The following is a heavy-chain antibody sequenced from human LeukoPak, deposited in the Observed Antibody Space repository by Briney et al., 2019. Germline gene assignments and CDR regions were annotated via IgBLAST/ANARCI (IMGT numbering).Heavy chain of an antibody. CDR1: GGSISSYY. J-gene: IGHJ3*02. CDR3: VRVLGTTNSPYDAFDI. Sequence: PSETLSLTCTVSGGSISSYYWSWIRQPPGKGLEWIGYIYYSGSTNYNPSLKSRVTISVDTSKNQFSLKLSSVTAADTAVYYCVRVLGTTNSPYDAFDIWGQGTMVTVSS. CDR2: IYYSGST. D-gene: IGHD1-7*01. V-gene: IGHV4-59*01.